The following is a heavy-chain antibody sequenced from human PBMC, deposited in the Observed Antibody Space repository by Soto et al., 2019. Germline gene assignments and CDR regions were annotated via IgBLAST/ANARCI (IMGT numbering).Heavy chain of an antibody. D-gene: IGHD2-15*01. J-gene: IGHJ5*02. V-gene: IGHV3-33*01. Sequence: GGSLRLSCAASGFTFSSYGMHWVRQAPGKGLEWMALIWYDGSNKYYADSVKGRFTISRDNSKNTLYLHMNSLRVEDTAVYYCARDLYCSGGSCYSVHFDPWGQGALVTVSS. CDR3: ARDLYCSGGSCYSVHFDP. CDR1: GFTFSSYG. CDR2: IWYDGSNK.